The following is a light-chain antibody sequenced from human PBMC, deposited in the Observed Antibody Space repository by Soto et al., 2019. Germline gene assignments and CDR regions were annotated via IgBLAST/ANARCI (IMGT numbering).Light chain of an antibody. Sequence: QSALTQPPSASGSPXQXVTISCTGTSSDVGGYNYVSWYQQHPGKAPKLMIYDVSKRPSGVPDRFSGSKSGNTASLTVSGLQAEDEADYYCNSYAGSNNLVFGGGTKLTVL. CDR2: DVS. CDR1: SSDVGGYNY. J-gene: IGLJ2*01. V-gene: IGLV2-8*01. CDR3: NSYAGSNNLV.